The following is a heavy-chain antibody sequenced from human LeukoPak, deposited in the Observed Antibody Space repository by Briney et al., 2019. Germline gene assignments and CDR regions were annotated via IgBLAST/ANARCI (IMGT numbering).Heavy chain of an antibody. V-gene: IGHV1-2*02. Sequence: ASVKVSCKASVYTFTGYYMHWVRQAPGQGLECMGWINPNSGVTNYAQKFQGRVTITRDTSISTPYMELSTLRSNKKRAYSCAKDTTSDYGDYVAAFDIWGQGTMVTVSS. CDR1: VYTFTGYY. CDR2: INPNSGVT. CDR3: AKDTTSDYGDYVAAFDI. D-gene: IGHD4-17*01. J-gene: IGHJ3*02.